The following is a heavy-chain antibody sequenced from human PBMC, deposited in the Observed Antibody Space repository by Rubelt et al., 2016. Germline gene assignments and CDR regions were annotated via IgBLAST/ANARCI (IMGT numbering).Heavy chain of an antibody. D-gene: IGHD3-3*01. CDR3: ARSPRYDFEDNWFDP. Sequence: QVQLVQSGAEVKKPGASVKVSCKASGYTFTSYYMHWVRQAPGHGLEWMGIINPIGGSTSYAQKFQGRVTMTRDTSTSTGYMELSSLRSEDTAVYYCARSPRYDFEDNWFDPWGQGTLVTVSS. J-gene: IGHJ5*02. CDR1: GYTFTSYY. CDR2: INPIGGST. V-gene: IGHV1-46*01.